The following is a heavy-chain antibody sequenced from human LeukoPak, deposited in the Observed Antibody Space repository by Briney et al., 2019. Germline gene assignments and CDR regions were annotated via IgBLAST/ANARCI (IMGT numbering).Heavy chain of an antibody. J-gene: IGHJ4*02. CDR3: ARDRGWFGELLTHPTPFSDY. V-gene: IGHV3-66*01. Sequence: GGSLRLSCAVFGFTVSRNYMSWVRQAPGKGLEWVSVIYSGGNAYYADSVKGRFTISRDNSKNTLYLQMNSLRAEDTAVYYCARDRGWFGELLTHPTPFSDYWGQGTLVTVSS. CDR2: IYSGGNA. CDR1: GFTVSRNY. D-gene: IGHD3-10*01.